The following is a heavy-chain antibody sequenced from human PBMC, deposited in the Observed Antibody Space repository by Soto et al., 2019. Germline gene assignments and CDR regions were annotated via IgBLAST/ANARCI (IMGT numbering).Heavy chain of an antibody. J-gene: IGHJ3*02. Sequence: EASVKVSCKASGYTFTSYGISWVRQATGQGLEWMGWMNPNSGNTGYAQKFQGRVTMTRNTSISTAYMELSSLRSEDTAVYYCARGDSSGYYLIGAFDIWGQGTMVTVSS. CDR3: ARGDSSGYYLIGAFDI. CDR1: GYTFTSYG. V-gene: IGHV1-8*02. D-gene: IGHD3-22*01. CDR2: MNPNSGNT.